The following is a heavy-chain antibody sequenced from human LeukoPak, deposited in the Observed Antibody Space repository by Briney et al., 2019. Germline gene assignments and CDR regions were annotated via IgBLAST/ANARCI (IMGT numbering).Heavy chain of an antibody. CDR3: VRGARAARNWFDP. CDR2: IYISGST. J-gene: IGHJ5*02. CDR1: GGSTSGYY. D-gene: IGHD6-13*01. Sequence: SETLSLTCTVSGGSTSGYYWSWIRQPAGKGLEWIGRIYISGSTNYNPSLKSRVTMSVDTSKNQVSLKMSSVTAADTAVYYCVRGARAARNWFDPWGQGTLVTVAS. V-gene: IGHV4-4*07.